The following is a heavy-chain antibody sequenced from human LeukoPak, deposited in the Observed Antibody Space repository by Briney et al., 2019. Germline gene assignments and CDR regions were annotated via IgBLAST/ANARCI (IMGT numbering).Heavy chain of an antibody. CDR1: GFSLSTSGVG. V-gene: IGHV2-5*01. Sequence: SGPTLVEPTQTLTLTCTFSGFSLSTSGVGVGWIRQPPGKALEWLALIYWNDDKSYSPSLKSRLTITKDTSKHQVVLTMTNMDPVDTATYYCAHLPRGYSSSWLDYWGQGTLVTVSS. CDR2: IYWNDDK. CDR3: AHLPRGYSSSWLDY. J-gene: IGHJ4*02. D-gene: IGHD6-13*01.